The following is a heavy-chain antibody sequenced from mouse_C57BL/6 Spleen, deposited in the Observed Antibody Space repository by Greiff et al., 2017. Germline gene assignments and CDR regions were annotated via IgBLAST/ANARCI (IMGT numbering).Heavy chain of an antibody. CDR2: ISSGSSTI. CDR1: GFTFSDYG. CDR3: ARQVYYDYDGYYAMDY. J-gene: IGHJ4*01. Sequence: DVQLVESGGGLVKPGGSLKLSCAASGFTFSDYGMHWVRQAPEKGLEWVAYISSGSSTIYYADPVKGRFTISRDNAKNTLFLQMTSLRSEDTAMYYCARQVYYDYDGYYAMDYWGQGTSVTVSS. V-gene: IGHV5-17*01. D-gene: IGHD2-4*01.